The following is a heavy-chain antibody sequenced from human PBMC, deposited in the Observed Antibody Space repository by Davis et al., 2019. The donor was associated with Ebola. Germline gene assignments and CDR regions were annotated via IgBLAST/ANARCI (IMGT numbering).Heavy chain of an antibody. J-gene: IGHJ6*04. D-gene: IGHD1-7*01. CDR3: ARTGTTWGLGYYYGMDV. CDR2: IIPILGIA. CDR1: GGTFSSYT. Sequence: AASVKVSCKASGGTFSSYTISWVRQAPGQGLEWMGRIIPILGIANYAQKFQGRVTITADKSTSTAYMELSSLRSEDTAVYYCARTGTTWGLGYYYGMDVWGKGTTVTVSS. V-gene: IGHV1-69*02.